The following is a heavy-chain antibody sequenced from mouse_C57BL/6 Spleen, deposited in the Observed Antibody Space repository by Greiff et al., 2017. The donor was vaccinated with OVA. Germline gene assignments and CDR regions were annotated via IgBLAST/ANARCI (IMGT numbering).Heavy chain of an antibody. CDR2: IYPGSGST. J-gene: IGHJ1*03. Sequence: QVQLQQPGAELVKPGASVKMSCKASGYTFTSYWITWVKQRPGQGLEWIGDIYPGSGSTNYNEKFKSKATLTVDTSSSTAYMQLSSLTAEDSAVYYWAREITTVVATRYFDVWGTGTTVTVSS. D-gene: IGHD1-1*01. V-gene: IGHV1-55*01. CDR1: GYTFTSYW. CDR3: AREITTVVATRYFDV.